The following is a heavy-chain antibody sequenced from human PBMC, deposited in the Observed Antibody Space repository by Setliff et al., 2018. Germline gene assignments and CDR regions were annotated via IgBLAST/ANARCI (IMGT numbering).Heavy chain of an antibody. Sequence: GASVKVSCKASGGSFRNSGSGWVRQAPGQGLEWIGGIVPIYGPAKYAQKFQGRVEITTDESTNTAYMELSSLTSDDTATYYCAKASVWVVDANCGSSDVWGQGTVVTVSS. D-gene: IGHD2-15*01. CDR1: GGSFRNSG. CDR2: IVPIYGPA. V-gene: IGHV1-69*05. J-gene: IGHJ3*01. CDR3: AKASVWVVDANCGSSDV.